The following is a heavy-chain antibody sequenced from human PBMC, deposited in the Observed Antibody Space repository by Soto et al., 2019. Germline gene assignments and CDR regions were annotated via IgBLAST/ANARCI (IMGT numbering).Heavy chain of an antibody. Sequence: VGSLRLSCAVSGFTFSRFWMGWVRQAPGRGLEWVANIQQDGSEKYYVDSVKGRFTMSKDNVKNSLYLQMNSLGAEDTAVYYCAGVRYGGYSYYFDYWGQGALVTVSS. CDR2: IQQDGSEK. J-gene: IGHJ4*02. V-gene: IGHV3-7*03. CDR1: GFTFSRFW. CDR3: AGVRYGGYSYYFDY. D-gene: IGHD4-17*01.